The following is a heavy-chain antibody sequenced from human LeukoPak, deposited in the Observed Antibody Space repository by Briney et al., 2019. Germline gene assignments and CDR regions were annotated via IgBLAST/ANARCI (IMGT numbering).Heavy chain of an antibody. CDR3: AKDPNSSGWYGNLDY. Sequence: GGSLRFSCAASGFTFSNYGMHWVRQAPGKGLEWVAVTSYDGSNKYYADSVKGRFTISRDNSKNTLYLQMNSLRAEDTAVYYCAKDPNSSGWYGNLDYWGQGTLVTVSS. V-gene: IGHV3-30*18. D-gene: IGHD6-19*01. J-gene: IGHJ4*02. CDR2: TSYDGSNK. CDR1: GFTFSNYG.